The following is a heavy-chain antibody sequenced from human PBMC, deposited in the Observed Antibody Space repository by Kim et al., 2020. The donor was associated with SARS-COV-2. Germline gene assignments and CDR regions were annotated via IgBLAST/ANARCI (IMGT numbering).Heavy chain of an antibody. V-gene: IGHV3-23*01. CDR3: AKAPKWGVVVITGH. D-gene: IGHD3-22*01. CDR1: GFTFSSYA. J-gene: IGHJ1*01. Sequence: GGSLRLSCAASGFTFSSYAMSWVRQAPGKGLEWVSAISGSGGSTYYADSVEGRFTISRDNSKNTLYLQMNSMRAEDTAVYYCAKAPKWGVVVITGHWGQGTLVTVSS. CDR2: ISGSGGST.